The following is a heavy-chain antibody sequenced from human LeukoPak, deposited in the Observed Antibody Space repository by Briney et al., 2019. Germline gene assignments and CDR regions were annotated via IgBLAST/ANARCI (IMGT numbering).Heavy chain of an antibody. J-gene: IGHJ6*02. CDR3: ARDSSSWYGADDYYGMDV. D-gene: IGHD6-13*01. V-gene: IGHV1-2*02. CDR1: AYTFTGYY. CDR2: INTNSGGT. Sequence: ASVKVSCKASAYTFTGYYMHWVRQAHGQGLEWMGWINTNSGGTNYAQKFQGRVTMTRDTSISTAYMELRRLRSNDTAVYYCARDSSSWYGADDYYGMDVWGQGTTVSVSS.